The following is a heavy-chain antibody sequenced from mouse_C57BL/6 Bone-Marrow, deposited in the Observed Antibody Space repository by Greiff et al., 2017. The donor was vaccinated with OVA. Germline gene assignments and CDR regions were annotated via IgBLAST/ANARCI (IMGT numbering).Heavy chain of an antibody. CDR1: GYTFTSYW. V-gene: IGHV1-69*01. Sequence: QVQLQQPGAELVMPGASVKLSCKASGYTFTSYWMHWVKQRPGQGLEWIGEIDPSDSYTNYHQKFKGKSTLTVDKSSSTAYMQLSSLTSEDAAVDYCAKANVYYYAMDYWGQGTSVTVSS. CDR2: IDPSDSYT. CDR3: AKANVYYYAMDY. J-gene: IGHJ4*01. D-gene: IGHD1-1*01.